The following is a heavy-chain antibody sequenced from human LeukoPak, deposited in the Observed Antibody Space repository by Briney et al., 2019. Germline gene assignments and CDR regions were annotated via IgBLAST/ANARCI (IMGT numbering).Heavy chain of an antibody. CDR3: AKVHSGYDFNWYFDL. D-gene: IGHD5-12*01. CDR2: ISWNSGSI. V-gene: IGHV3-9*01. Sequence: GGSLRLSCAASGFAFGDYAMHWVRQAPGKGLEWVSDISWNSGSIGYADSVKGRFTISRDNAKNSLYLQMNSLRAEDTALYYCAKVHSGYDFNWYFDLWGRGTLVTVSS. CDR1: GFAFGDYA. J-gene: IGHJ2*01.